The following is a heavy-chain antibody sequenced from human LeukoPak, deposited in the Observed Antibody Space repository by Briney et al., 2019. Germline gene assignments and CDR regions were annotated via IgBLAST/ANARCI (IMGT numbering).Heavy chain of an antibody. J-gene: IGHJ5*02. D-gene: IGHD2-2*01. Sequence: SETLSLTCTVSGGSISSHYWSWIRQPPGKGLEWIGYIYYSGSTNYNPSLKSRVTISVDTSKNQFSLKLSSVTAADTAVYYCARDFSGYCSSTSCPWFDPWGQGTLVTVSS. CDR3: ARDFSGYCSSTSCPWFDP. CDR2: IYYSGST. CDR1: GGSISSHY. V-gene: IGHV4-59*11.